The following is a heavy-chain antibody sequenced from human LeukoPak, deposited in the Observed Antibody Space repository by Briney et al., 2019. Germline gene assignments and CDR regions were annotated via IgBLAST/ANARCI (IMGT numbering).Heavy chain of an antibody. CDR2: IIPIFGTA. Sequence: ASVKVSCKASGYTFTGYYMHWVRQAPGQGLEWMGGIIPIFGTANYAQKFQGRVTITADKSTSTAYMELSSLRSEDTAVYYCAEARDYYDSSGYLDYWGQGTLVTVSS. D-gene: IGHD3-22*01. J-gene: IGHJ4*02. CDR3: AEARDYYDSSGYLDY. CDR1: GYTFTGYY. V-gene: IGHV1-69*06.